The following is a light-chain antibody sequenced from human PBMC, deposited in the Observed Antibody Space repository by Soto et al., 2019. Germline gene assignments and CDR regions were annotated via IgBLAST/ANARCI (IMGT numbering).Light chain of an antibody. J-gene: IGKJ4*01. V-gene: IGKV3-11*01. Sequence: EIVLTQSPDTLSLSPGERATLSCRATESVKSFLAWYQHKPGQAPRLLIYDTSNRATGIPARFSGSGSGTDLTLTISSLEPEDFAVYSSQQRHKWPLTFGGGTEVEIK. CDR1: ESVKSF. CDR3: QQRHKWPLT. CDR2: DTS.